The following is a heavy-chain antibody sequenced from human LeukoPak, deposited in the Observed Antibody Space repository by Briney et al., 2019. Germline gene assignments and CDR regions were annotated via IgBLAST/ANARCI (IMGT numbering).Heavy chain of an antibody. CDR2: IYHSGST. D-gene: IGHD1-7*01. V-gene: IGHV4-4*02. CDR3: AAKNWNYWFDP. J-gene: IGHJ5*02. CDR1: DGSISSSNW. Sequence: SETLSLTCAVSDGSISSSNWWSWVRQPPGKGLEWIGEIYHSGSTNYNPSLKSRVTISVDTSKNQFSLKLSSVTAADTAVYYCAAKNWNYWFDPWGQGTLVTVSS.